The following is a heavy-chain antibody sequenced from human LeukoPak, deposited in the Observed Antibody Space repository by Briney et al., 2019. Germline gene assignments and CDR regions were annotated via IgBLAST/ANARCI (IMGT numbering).Heavy chain of an antibody. D-gene: IGHD3-3*01. V-gene: IGHV5-51*01. CDR3: ARFAIFGPGDY. CDR1: GYRFTSYW. Sequence: GESLKISCQGSGYRFTSYWIGWVRPVPGKGLEWMGIIYPGDSDTRYTPSFQGKVTIPSHKTISTAYLQWSSLKASDTAMYYCARFAIFGPGDYWGQGTLVTVSS. CDR2: IYPGDSDT. J-gene: IGHJ4*02.